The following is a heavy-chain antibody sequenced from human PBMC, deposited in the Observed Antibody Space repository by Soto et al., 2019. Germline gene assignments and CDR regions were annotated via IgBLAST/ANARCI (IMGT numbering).Heavy chain of an antibody. V-gene: IGHV3-30*18. CDR3: AKGKGVTRSGVVYFDY. D-gene: IGHD3-3*01. J-gene: IGHJ4*02. Sequence: QVQLVESGGGVVQPGRSLRLSCAASGFMFSSYGMFWVRQAPGKGLEWVAVVTYDGRNAYYGEFVKGRFTISRDNSNNMLYLQMNSLRAEDTAVYYYAKGKGVTRSGVVYFDYWGLGTPLTVSS. CDR2: VTYDGRNA. CDR1: GFMFSSYG.